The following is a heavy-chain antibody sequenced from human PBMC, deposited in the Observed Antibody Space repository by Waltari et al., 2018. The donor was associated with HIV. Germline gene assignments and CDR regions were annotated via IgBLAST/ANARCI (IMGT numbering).Heavy chain of an antibody. CDR3: ARDGGSPPNRWFDP. Sequence: EVHLVESGGGLVKRGGSLRLSCAASGFSFGSYSLNWVRQAPGKGLEWVSSISSSSNFIYYADSVKGRFTISRDNAKNSLYLQMNSLRAEDTAVYYCARDGGSPPNRWFDPWGQGTLVTVSS. D-gene: IGHD1-26*01. CDR1: GFSFGSYS. J-gene: IGHJ5*02. V-gene: IGHV3-21*01. CDR2: ISSSSNFI.